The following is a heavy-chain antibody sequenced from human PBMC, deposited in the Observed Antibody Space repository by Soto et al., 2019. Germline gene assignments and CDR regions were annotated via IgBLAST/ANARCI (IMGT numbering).Heavy chain of an antibody. J-gene: IGHJ4*02. Sequence: GGSLRLSCAASGFTFSRYSMNWVRQAPGKGLEWVSSISSTTNYIYYADSMKGRFTVSRDNAKNSVYLDMNSLGAEDTAVYYCARESEDLTSNFDYWGQGTLVTVSS. CDR1: GFTFSRYS. V-gene: IGHV3-21*01. CDR2: ISSTTNYI. CDR3: ARESEDLTSNFDY.